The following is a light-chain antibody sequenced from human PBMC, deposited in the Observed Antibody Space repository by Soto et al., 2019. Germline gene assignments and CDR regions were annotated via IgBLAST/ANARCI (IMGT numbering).Light chain of an antibody. CDR1: SSNFGSYKL. V-gene: IGLV2-23*02. Sequence: QSVLTQPASVSGSPGQSITISCTGTSSNFGSYKLVSWYQQHPGKAPKLMIFEVNKRPSGVSNRFSGSKSGNTASLTISGLKVEDEADYYCCSSGGSPTYVFGTGTRSPS. CDR3: CSSGGSPTYV. J-gene: IGLJ1*01. CDR2: EVN.